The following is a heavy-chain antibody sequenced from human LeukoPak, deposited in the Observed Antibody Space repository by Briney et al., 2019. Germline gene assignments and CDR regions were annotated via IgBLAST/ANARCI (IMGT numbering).Heavy chain of an antibody. J-gene: IGHJ5*02. D-gene: IGHD2-2*01. Sequence: PSETLSLTCAVSGGSISSSNWWSWVRQPPGKGLEWIGEIYHSGSTNYNPSLKSRVTISVDTSKNQFSLKLSSVTAADTAVYYCARGLFPIVVVPAADNWFDPWGQGTLVTVSS. CDR3: ARGLFPIVVVPAADNWFDP. CDR2: IYHSGST. V-gene: IGHV4-4*02. CDR1: GGSISSSNW.